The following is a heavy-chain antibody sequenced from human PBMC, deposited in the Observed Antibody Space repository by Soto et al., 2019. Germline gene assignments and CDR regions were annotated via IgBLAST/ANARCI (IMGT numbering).Heavy chain of an antibody. D-gene: IGHD2-2*01. CDR1: GFTFISYW. Sequence: GGSLRLSCAASGFTFISYWIILFRHSAGKGLEWVANINRDGSEKNYLDSVKGRFTISRDNAKNSLFLQMNSLRAEDTAVYYCARALVVVVPTLLAYWGQGTRVTVSS. CDR2: INRDGSEK. CDR3: ARALVVVVPTLLAY. J-gene: IGHJ4*02. V-gene: IGHV3-7*01.